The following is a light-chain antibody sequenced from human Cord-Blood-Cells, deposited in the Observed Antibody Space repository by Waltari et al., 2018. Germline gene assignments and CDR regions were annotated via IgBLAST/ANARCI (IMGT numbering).Light chain of an antibody. J-gene: IGLJ2*01. CDR1: SSDVGGYNY. Sequence: QSALTQPPSASGSPGQSVTISCTGTSSDVGGYNYVSWYQQDPGKAPKLWIYEVSKRPSALPARVSGSKSGTTASLTVSGLQAEDEADYCCSSYAGSNNFGVFGGGTKLTGL. CDR3: SSYAGSNNFGV. V-gene: IGLV2-8*01. CDR2: EVS.